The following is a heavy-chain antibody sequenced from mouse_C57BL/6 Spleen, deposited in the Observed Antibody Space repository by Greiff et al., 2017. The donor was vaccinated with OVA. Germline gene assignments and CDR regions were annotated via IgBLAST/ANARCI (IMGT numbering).Heavy chain of an antibody. J-gene: IGHJ3*01. CDR1: GYTFTSYW. Sequence: QVQLKQPGAELVRPGSSVKLSCKASGYTFTSYWMDWVKQRPGQGLEWIGNIYPSDSATHYNQKFKDKATLTVDKSSSTAYMQLSSLTSEDSAVYYCARKGGNYEVAYWGQGTLVTVSA. CDR3: ARKGGNYEVAY. CDR2: IYPSDSAT. V-gene: IGHV1-61*01. D-gene: IGHD2-1*01.